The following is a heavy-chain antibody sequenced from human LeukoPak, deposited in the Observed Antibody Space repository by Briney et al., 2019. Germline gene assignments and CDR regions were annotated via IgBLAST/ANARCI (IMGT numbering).Heavy chain of an antibody. Sequence: PSETLSLTCAAYGGSFSGYYWSWIRQPPGKGLEWIGEINHSGSTNYNPSLKSRVTISVDTSKNQFSLKLSSVTAADTAVYYCARDSYDFWSGYSHPYFDYWGQGTLVTVSS. CDR1: GGSFSGYY. CDR3: ARDSYDFWSGYSHPYFDY. V-gene: IGHV4-34*01. CDR2: INHSGST. J-gene: IGHJ4*02. D-gene: IGHD3-3*01.